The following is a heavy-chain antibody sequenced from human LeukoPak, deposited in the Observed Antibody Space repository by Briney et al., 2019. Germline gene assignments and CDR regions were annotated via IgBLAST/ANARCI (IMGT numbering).Heavy chain of an antibody. CDR3: ARLSYGAFDY. Sequence: GGSLRLSCAASGFTFSSYSMNWVRQAPGKGLEWVSSISGSTNVMYYADSVKGRFTISTDDAKNSLYLQMNSLRAEDTALYYCARLSYGAFDYWGQGTLVTVSS. J-gene: IGHJ4*02. V-gene: IGHV3-21*01. D-gene: IGHD4/OR15-4a*01. CDR2: ISGSTNVM. CDR1: GFTFSSYS.